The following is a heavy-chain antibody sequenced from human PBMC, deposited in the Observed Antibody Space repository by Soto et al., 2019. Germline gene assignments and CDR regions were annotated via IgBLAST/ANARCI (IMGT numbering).Heavy chain of an antibody. J-gene: IGHJ5*02. CDR3: ARGDYALVS. V-gene: IGHV4-61*01. Sequence: QVQLQESGPGLVKPSETLSLTCSVSGGSVNTGSYYWTWIRQPPGKGLEWIGYVYDSGSFNYNPSLKRRVTISVDTSKNQFSLNLNSVTAADTAVYYCARGDYALVSWGQGTLVTVSA. D-gene: IGHD3-16*01. CDR1: GGSVNTGSYY. CDR2: VYDSGSF.